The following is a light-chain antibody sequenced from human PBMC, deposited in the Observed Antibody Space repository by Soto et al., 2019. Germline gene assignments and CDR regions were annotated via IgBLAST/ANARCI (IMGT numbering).Light chain of an antibody. CDR2: KAS. CDR1: QSLNNW. CDR3: QQFKSYVWT. V-gene: IGKV1-5*03. J-gene: IGKJ1*01. Sequence: DVQMPQSPSTLSASVGDRVTITCRASQSLNNWLAWYQQKPGKAPKLLIYKASSLESGVPSRFSGSGSGTEFTLTISSLQPDEFATYYCQQFKSYVWTFGQGTRVEIK.